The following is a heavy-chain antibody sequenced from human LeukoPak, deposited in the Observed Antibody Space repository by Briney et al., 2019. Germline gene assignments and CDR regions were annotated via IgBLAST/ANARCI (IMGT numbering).Heavy chain of an antibody. CDR3: ARASYCSDGSCYSDY. CDR1: GYTFTSYS. Sequence: ASVKVSCKASGYTFTSYSISWVRQAPGKGPEWMGWMSAYNGNTIYAQKVKGRVTMTTDTSTSTAYMELRSLKSDDTAVYYCARASYCSDGSCYSDYWGQGTLVTVSS. D-gene: IGHD2-15*01. CDR2: MSAYNGNT. J-gene: IGHJ4*02. V-gene: IGHV1-18*01.